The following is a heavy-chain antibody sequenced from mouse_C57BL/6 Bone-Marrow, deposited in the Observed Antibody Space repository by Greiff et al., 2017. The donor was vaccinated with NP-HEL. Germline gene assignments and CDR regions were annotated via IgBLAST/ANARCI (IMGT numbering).Heavy chain of an antibody. CDR1: GYTFTSYG. CDR3: ARYDYYGSTWYFDV. Sequence: VMLVESGAELARPGASVKLSCKASGYTFTSYGISWVKQRTGQGLEWIGEIYPRSGNTYYNEKFKGKATLTADKSSSTAYMELRSLTSEDSAVYFCARYDYYGSTWYFDVWGTGTTVTVSS. J-gene: IGHJ1*03. D-gene: IGHD1-1*01. CDR2: IYPRSGNT. V-gene: IGHV1-81*01.